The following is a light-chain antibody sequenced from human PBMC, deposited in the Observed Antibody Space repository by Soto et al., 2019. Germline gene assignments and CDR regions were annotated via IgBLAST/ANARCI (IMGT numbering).Light chain of an antibody. CDR3: QTWGTAIHDVV. V-gene: IGLV4-69*01. CDR2: LNSDGSH. J-gene: IGLJ2*01. CDR1: SGHSTYA. Sequence: QPVLTQSPSASASLGASVKLTCTLSSGHSTYAIAWHQQQPEKRPRYLMKLNSDGSHNKGDGIPDRFSGSSSGAERHLTISSLQSEDEADYYCQTWGTAIHDVVFGGGTKVTV.